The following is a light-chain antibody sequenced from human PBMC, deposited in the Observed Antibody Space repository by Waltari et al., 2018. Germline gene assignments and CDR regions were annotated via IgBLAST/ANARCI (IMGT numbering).Light chain of an antibody. Sequence: QSVVTQSPSASGTPGQRVAISCSGSSSNIGSNTVDWYKHLPGSAPKLLIYNNNQRPSGFPDRFSGSKSGTSASLAISGLQSEDEADYYCATWDDSLTGVVFGGGTKLTVL. V-gene: IGLV1-44*01. J-gene: IGLJ2*01. CDR1: SSNIGSNT. CDR3: ATWDDSLTGVV. CDR2: NNN.